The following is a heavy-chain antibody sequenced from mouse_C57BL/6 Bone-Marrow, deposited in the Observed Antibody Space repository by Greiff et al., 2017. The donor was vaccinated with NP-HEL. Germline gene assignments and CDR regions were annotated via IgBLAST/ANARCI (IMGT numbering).Heavy chain of an antibody. Sequence: QVQLQQSGAELVKPGASVKISCKASGYAFSSYWMNWVKQRPGKGLEWIGQIYPGDGDTNYNGKFKGKATLTADKSSSTAYMQLSSLTSEDSAVYFCARSPTTMITTDYAMDYWGQGTSVTVSS. D-gene: IGHD2-4*01. V-gene: IGHV1-80*01. CDR1: GYAFSSYW. CDR3: ARSPTTMITTDYAMDY. J-gene: IGHJ4*01. CDR2: IYPGDGDT.